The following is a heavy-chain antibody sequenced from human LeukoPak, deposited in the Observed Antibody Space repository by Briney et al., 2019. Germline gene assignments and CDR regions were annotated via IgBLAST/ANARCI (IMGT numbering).Heavy chain of an antibody. J-gene: IGHJ4*02. D-gene: IGHD7-27*01. V-gene: IGHV1-8*01. CDR3: VGGAPNWGFDY. CDR1: GHTFTSYD. Sequence: GASVKVSCKASGHTFTSYDINWVRQATGHGFEWMGWMSPKSGNTGYAQNFQGRVTMTRDTSISTAYMELSSLRSEDTAVYYCVGGAPNWGFDYWGQGTLDTVSS. CDR2: MSPKSGNT.